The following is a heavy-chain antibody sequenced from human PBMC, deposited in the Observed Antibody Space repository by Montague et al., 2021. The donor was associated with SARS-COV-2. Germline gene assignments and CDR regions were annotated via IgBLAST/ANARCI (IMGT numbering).Heavy chain of an antibody. V-gene: IGHV3-23*01. J-gene: IGHJ4*02. D-gene: IGHD7-27*01. CDR3: AKGGWGTVWDY. Sequence: SLRLSCAASGFSFDIYAMSWVRQAPGQGLQWVSAIGDSGHATYYADSVKGRFIVSRDTSKSAMFLHMTSLRVADSGVYFCAKGGWGTVWDYWGQGTLVTVSS. CDR1: GFSFDIYA. CDR2: IGDSGHAT.